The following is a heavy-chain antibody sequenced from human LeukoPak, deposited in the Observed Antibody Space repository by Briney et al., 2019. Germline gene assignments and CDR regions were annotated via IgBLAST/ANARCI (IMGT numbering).Heavy chain of an antibody. CDR2: IYYSGST. J-gene: IGHJ4*02. D-gene: IGHD6-19*01. CDR1: GGSISSYY. CDR3: ARVESSGWYILFDY. Sequence: SETLSLTCTVSGGSISSYYWSWIRKPPGKGLEWIGYIYYSGSTNYNPSLKSRVTISVDTSKNQFSLKLSSVTAADTAVYYCARVESSGWYILFDYWGQGTLVTVSS. V-gene: IGHV4-59*01.